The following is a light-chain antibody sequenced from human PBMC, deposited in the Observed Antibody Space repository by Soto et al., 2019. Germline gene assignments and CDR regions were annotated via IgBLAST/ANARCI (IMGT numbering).Light chain of an antibody. Sequence: EIVLTQSPGTLSLSPGERATLSCRASQSVSSSYLAWYQQKPGQAPRLLIYCASSRDTGIPDRFSGSGSGTDFTLTISRLEPEDFAVYYCQQYGSSPWTFGQGTKVEIK. CDR3: QQYGSSPWT. CDR1: QSVSSSY. J-gene: IGKJ1*01. V-gene: IGKV3-20*01. CDR2: CAS.